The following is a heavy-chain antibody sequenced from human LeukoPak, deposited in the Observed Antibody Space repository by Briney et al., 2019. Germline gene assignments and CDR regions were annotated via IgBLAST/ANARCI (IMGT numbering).Heavy chain of an antibody. Sequence: GGSLRLSCAASGFTFSSYAMSWVRQAPGKGLERVSAISGSGASTYYTDYVRGRFSISRDNSKNTLYLQMNSLRAEDTAVYYCAKDFYGSATYYFDYWGQGTLVTVSS. D-gene: IGHD3-10*01. CDR2: ISGSGAST. J-gene: IGHJ4*02. CDR1: GFTFSSYA. CDR3: AKDFYGSATYYFDY. V-gene: IGHV3-23*01.